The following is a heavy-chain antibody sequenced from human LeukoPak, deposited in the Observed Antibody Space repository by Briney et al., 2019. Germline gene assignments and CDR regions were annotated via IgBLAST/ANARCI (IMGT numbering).Heavy chain of an antibody. CDR2: IYYSGST. V-gene: IGHV4-31*03. J-gene: IGHJ3*02. CDR1: GGSISSGGYY. CDR3: ARDSWFGELLSVDDAFDT. D-gene: IGHD3-10*01. Sequence: SETLSLTCTVSGGSISSGGYYWSWIRQHPGKGLEWIGYIYYSGSTYYNPSLKSRVTISVDTSKNQFSLKLSSVTAADTAVYYCARDSWFGELLSVDDAFDTWGQGTMVTVSS.